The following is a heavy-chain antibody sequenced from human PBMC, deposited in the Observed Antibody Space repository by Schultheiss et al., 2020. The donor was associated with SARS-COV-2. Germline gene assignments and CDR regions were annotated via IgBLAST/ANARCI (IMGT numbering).Heavy chain of an antibody. V-gene: IGHV3-30*03. Sequence: GGSLRLSCAASGFHFSVYGMHWVRQAPGKGLEWVAVISYDGSNKFYADSVKGRFTISRDNLKNTLYLQMNSLRGEDTAVYFCARSLHSGYDFWHLASWGQGTLVTVSS. CDR3: ARSLHSGYDFWHLAS. D-gene: IGHD5-12*01. J-gene: IGHJ5*01. CDR1: GFHFSVYG. CDR2: ISYDGSNK.